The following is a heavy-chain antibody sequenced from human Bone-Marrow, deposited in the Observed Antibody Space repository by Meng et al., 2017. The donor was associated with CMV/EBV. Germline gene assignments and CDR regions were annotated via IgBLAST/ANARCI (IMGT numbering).Heavy chain of an antibody. D-gene: IGHD3-22*01. J-gene: IGHJ5*02. CDR3: ARHAPMIVVVITLEWFDP. CDR1: GGSISSSSYY. Sequence: GSLRLSCTVSGGSISSSSYYWDWIRQPPGKGLEWIGSIYYSGSTYYNPSLKSRVTISVDTSKNQFSLKLSSVTAADTAVYYCARHAPMIVVVITLEWFDPWGQGTLVTVSS. V-gene: IGHV4-39*01. CDR2: IYYSGST.